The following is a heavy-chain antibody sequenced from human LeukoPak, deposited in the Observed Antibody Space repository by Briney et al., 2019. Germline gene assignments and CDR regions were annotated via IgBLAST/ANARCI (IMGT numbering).Heavy chain of an antibody. Sequence: SVKVSCKASGGTFSSYAISWVRQAPGQGLEWMGGIIPIFGTANYAQKFQGRVTITADESTSTAYMELSSLRPEDTAVYYCARRRADSSGYYHGFDYWGQGTLVTVSS. CDR1: GGTFSSYA. V-gene: IGHV1-69*13. CDR2: IIPIFGTA. D-gene: IGHD3-22*01. CDR3: ARRRADSSGYYHGFDY. J-gene: IGHJ4*02.